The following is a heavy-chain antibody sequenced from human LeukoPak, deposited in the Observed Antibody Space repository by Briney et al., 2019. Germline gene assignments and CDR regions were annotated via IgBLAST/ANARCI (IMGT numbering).Heavy chain of an antibody. CDR3: AREGACGDYKVCAFDI. CDR1: GFTFSSYW. J-gene: IGHJ3*02. Sequence: GGSLRLSCAASGFTFSSYWMSWVRQAPGKGLEWVANIKQDGSEKYYVDSVKGRFTISRDNAKNSLYLQMNSLRAEDTAVYYCAREGACGDYKVCAFDIWGQGTMVTVSS. D-gene: IGHD4-17*01. CDR2: IKQDGSEK. V-gene: IGHV3-7*01.